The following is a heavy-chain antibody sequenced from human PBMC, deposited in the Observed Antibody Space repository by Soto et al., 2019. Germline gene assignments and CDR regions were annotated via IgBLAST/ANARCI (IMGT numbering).Heavy chain of an antibody. V-gene: IGHV3-21*01. J-gene: IGHJ4*02. CDR3: ATDPLAYSGSWYFDY. CDR1: GFTFSAYN. D-gene: IGHD6-13*01. CDR2: ISSSATDI. Sequence: ELKLVESGGGLVKPGGSLRLSCGASGFTFSAYNMNWVRQTAGGGLEWVASISSSATDISYADSVEGRFTISRDNSNYSLFLQLNSLRVEDTAVYYCATDPLAYSGSWYFDYWGQGTPVTVSS.